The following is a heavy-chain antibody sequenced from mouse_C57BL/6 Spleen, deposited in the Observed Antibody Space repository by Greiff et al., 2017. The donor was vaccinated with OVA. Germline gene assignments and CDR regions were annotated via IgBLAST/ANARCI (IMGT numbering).Heavy chain of an antibody. Sequence: QVQLQQSGAELARPGASVKLSCKASGYTFTSYGISWVKQRTGQGLEWIGEIYPRSGNTYYNEKFKGKATLTADKSSSTAYMELRSLTSEDSAVYFCARDYSNWDYYAMDYWGQGTSVTVSS. CDR2: IYPRSGNT. CDR3: ARDYSNWDYYAMDY. V-gene: IGHV1-81*01. D-gene: IGHD2-5*01. CDR1: GYTFTSYG. J-gene: IGHJ4*01.